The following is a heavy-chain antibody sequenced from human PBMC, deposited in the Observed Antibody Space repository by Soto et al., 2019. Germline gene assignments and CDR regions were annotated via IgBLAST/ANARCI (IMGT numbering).Heavy chain of an antibody. CDR3: ASLNCDYVSY. D-gene: IGHD4-17*01. V-gene: IGHV4-30-2*01. J-gene: IGHJ4*02. Sequence: NPSETLSLTCAVSGGSISSGGYSWSWIRQPPGKGLEWIGYMYHSGSTYYNPSLKSRVTISIDRSKNQFSLKLSSVTAADTAVYYCASLNCDYVSYWGQGTLVTVS. CDR1: GGSISSGGYS. CDR2: MYHSGST.